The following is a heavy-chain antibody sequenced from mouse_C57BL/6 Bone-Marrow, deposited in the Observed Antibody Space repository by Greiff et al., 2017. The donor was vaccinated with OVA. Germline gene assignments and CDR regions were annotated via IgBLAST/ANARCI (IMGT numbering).Heavy chain of an antibody. CDR2: ISYDGSN. D-gene: IGHD2-2*01. V-gene: IGHV3-6*01. J-gene: IGHJ2*01. Sequence: EVKVEESGPGLVKPSQSLSLTCSVTGYSITSGYYWNWIRQFPGNKLEWMGYISYDGSNNYNPSLKNRISITRDTSKNQFFLKLNSVTTEDTATYYCARDGYYDDYWGQGTTLTVSS. CDR1: GYSITSGYY. CDR3: ARDGYYDDY.